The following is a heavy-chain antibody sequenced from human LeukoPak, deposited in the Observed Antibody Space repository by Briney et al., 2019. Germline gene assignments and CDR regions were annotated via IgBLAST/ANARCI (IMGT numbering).Heavy chain of an antibody. CDR2: LIGSGVST. V-gene: IGHV3-23*01. CDR1: GFTFSSYA. J-gene: IGHJ4*02. D-gene: IGHD3-22*01. CDR3: AKRDGSGYYYFDY. Sequence: PGGSLRLSCAASGFTFSSYAMSWVRQAPGKGLEWVSALIGSGVSTSYADSVKGRFTISRDNSKNTLYLHMNSLRAEDTAVYYCAKRDGSGYYYFDYWGQGTLVTVSS.